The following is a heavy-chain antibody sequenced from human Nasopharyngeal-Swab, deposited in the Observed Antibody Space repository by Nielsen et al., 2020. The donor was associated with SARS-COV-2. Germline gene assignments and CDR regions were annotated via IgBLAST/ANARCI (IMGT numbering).Heavy chain of an antibody. CDR1: GFTFSDYY. CDR2: ISSSGSTI. Sequence: GESLKIPCAASGFTFSDYYMSWIRQAPGKGLEWVSYISSSGSTIYYADSVKGRFTTSRDNAKNSLYLQMNSLRAEDTAVYYCAISSGYYYPGFDYWGQGTLVTVSS. D-gene: IGHD3-22*01. CDR3: AISSGYYYPGFDY. J-gene: IGHJ4*02. V-gene: IGHV3-11*01.